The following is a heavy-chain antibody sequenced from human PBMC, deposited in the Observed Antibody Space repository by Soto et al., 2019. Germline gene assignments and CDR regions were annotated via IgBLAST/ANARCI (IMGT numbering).Heavy chain of an antibody. CDR2: VYSSGGT. CDR3: ARGQRFSDWFDP. V-gene: IGHV4-4*07. CDR1: GGSMSSYY. J-gene: IGHJ5*02. Sequence: SSETLFLTCTVSGGSMSSYYWTWIRQPAGKGLERIGRVYSSGGTHYNPSLKSRVTISLDTSKNQFSLRLLSVTDADTAVYYCARGQRFSDWFDPWGQGTLVTVSS. D-gene: IGHD3-3*01.